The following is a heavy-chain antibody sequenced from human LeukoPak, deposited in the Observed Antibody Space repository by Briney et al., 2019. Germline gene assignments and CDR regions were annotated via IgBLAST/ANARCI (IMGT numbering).Heavy chain of an antibody. CDR2: INPNSGGT. V-gene: IGHV1-2*02. Sequence: GASVKVSCKASGYTFTGYYMHWVRQAPGQGLEWMGWINPNSGGTNYAQKFQGRVTMTRDTSISTAYMELSRLRSDDTAVYYCARESHPTRSWSPRDYYYYYYGMDVWGQGTTVTVSS. CDR3: ARESHPTRSWSPRDYYYYYYGMDV. CDR1: GYTFTGYY. J-gene: IGHJ6*02. D-gene: IGHD6-13*01.